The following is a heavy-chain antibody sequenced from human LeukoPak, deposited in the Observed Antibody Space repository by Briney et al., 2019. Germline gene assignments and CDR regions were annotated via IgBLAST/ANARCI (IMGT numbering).Heavy chain of an antibody. V-gene: IGHV4-39*01. CDR2: IYYSGST. CDR1: GGSISSSSYY. J-gene: IGHJ4*02. Sequence: SETLSLTCTVSGGSISSSSYYWGWIRQPPGKGLEWIGSIYYSGSTYYNPSLKSRVTISVDTSKNQFSLKLSSVTAADTAVYYCARARIFGYYFDYWGQGTLVTVSS. CDR3: ARARIFGYYFDY. D-gene: IGHD3-3*01.